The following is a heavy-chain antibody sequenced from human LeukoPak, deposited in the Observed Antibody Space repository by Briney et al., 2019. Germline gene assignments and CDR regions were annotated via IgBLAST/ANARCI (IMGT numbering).Heavy chain of an antibody. D-gene: IGHD6-6*01. CDR2: ISATGGEI. V-gene: IGHV3-23*01. CDR1: GFTFSSYN. J-gene: IGHJ3*02. Sequence: GGSLRLSCAASGFTFSSYNMNWVRQVPGRRPDWVSSISATGGEIFYADSVEGRFTISRDNSNNMVYLQMDSLRTDDTALYYCVRRDIYTTSSWGAFDIWGQGTLVTVSS. CDR3: VRRDIYTTSSWGAFDI.